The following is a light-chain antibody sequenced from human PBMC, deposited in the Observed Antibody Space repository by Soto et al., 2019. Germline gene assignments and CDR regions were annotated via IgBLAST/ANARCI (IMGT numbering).Light chain of an antibody. CDR1: SSDVGGYNY. CDR3: SSYTRSSTQV. Sequence: QSALTQPASVSGSPGQSITISCTGTSSDVGGYNYVSWYQQHPGKAPKLMIYDVSNRPSGVSNRFSGSKSGNTASLTISGRQAEDEADYYCSSYTRSSTQVFGGGTKLTVL. V-gene: IGLV2-14*01. CDR2: DVS. J-gene: IGLJ2*01.